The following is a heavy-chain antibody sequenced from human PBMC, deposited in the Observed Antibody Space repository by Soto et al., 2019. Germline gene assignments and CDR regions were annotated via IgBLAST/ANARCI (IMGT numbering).Heavy chain of an antibody. V-gene: IGHV4-31*01. J-gene: IGHJ4*02. CDR3: ASTYYTDSSGPFDY. Sequence: QVQLQESGPVLVKPSQTLSLTCTVSGGSISSGGYYWSWIRQHPGKGLEWIGYIYYSGSTYYTPSLEHQVTISVDTSKNQFSLKLSSVTAADTAVYYCASTYYTDSSGPFDYWGQGTLVTVSS. D-gene: IGHD3-22*01. CDR2: IYYSGST. CDR1: GGSISSGGYY.